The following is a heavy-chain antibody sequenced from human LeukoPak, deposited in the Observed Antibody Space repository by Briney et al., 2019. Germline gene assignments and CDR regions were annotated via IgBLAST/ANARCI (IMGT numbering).Heavy chain of an antibody. D-gene: IGHD6-13*01. CDR3: ARGRVSSSSWYSTYYYYFYMDV. J-gene: IGHJ6*03. V-gene: IGHV4-4*02. Sequence: PSETLSLTCAVSGGSISSSYWWSWIRQPPGKGLEWIGEIYHSGSTNYNLSLKSRVTISRDTSKNHFSLELSSVTAADTAVYFCARGRVSSSSWYSTYYYYFYMDVWGKGTTVTVSS. CDR2: IYHSGST. CDR1: GGSISSSYW.